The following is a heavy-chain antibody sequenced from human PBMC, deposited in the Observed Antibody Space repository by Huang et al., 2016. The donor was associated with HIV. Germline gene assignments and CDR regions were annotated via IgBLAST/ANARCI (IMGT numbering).Heavy chain of an antibody. Sequence: QVQLQESGPGLVKPSETLSLTCTVSGGSISSSTYYWGWIRQPPGKGLEWIGTIYYRGDTYYNPSLKSRVTLSVDTSKNQFSLNLSSVTAADTAVYYCARIPGNFDYFSAFDVWGQGTMVAVSP. J-gene: IGHJ3*01. D-gene: IGHD3-9*01. V-gene: IGHV4-39*01. CDR3: ARIPGNFDYFSAFDV. CDR2: IYYRGDT. CDR1: GGSISSSTYY.